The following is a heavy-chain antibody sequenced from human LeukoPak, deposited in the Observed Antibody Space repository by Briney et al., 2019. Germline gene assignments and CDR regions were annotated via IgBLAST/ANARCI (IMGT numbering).Heavy chain of an antibody. Sequence: GGSLRLSCGASGFIFSHYWMSWVRQPPGKGLEWVANIKQDGSVKYYVDSLKGRFTISRDNARNSVYLQMNSLRAEDTAVYYCARIGYSSSSFDYWGQGTLVTVSS. V-gene: IGHV3-7*01. J-gene: IGHJ4*02. CDR1: GFIFSHYW. D-gene: IGHD6-6*01. CDR2: IKQDGSVK. CDR3: ARIGYSSSSFDY.